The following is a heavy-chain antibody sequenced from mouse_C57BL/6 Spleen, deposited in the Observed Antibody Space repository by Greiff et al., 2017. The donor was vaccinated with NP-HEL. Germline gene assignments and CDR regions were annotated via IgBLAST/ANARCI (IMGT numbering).Heavy chain of an antibody. CDR1: GYTFTSYW. CDR2: IYPSDSET. D-gene: IGHD1-1*01. CDR3: ARRVITAAHYFGY. V-gene: IGHV1-52*01. Sequence: QVQLKQPGAELVRPGSSVKLSCKASGYTFTSYWMHWVKQRPIQGLEWIGNIYPSDSETHYIQKFKDKATLTADKSSSTAYMQLSSLTSEDSAVYCCARRVITAAHYFGYWGQGTTLTVSS. J-gene: IGHJ2*01.